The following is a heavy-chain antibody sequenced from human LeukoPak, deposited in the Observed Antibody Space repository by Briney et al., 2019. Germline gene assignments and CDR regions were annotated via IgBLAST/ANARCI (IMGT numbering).Heavy chain of an antibody. V-gene: IGHV4-4*09. CDR1: GGSISSYY. Sequence: PSETLSLTCTVSGGSISSYYWSWIRQPPGKGLEWIGYIYTSGSTNYNPSLKSRVTISVDTSKNQFSLKLSSVTAADTAVYYCARTTVTLGRYYYVDVWGKGTTVTVSS. CDR3: ARTTVTLGRYYYVDV. J-gene: IGHJ6*03. D-gene: IGHD4-11*01. CDR2: IYTSGST.